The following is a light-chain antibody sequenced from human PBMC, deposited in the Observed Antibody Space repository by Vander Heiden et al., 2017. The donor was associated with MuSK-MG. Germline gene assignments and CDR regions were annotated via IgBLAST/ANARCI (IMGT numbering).Light chain of an antibody. J-gene: IGLJ2*01. Sequence: QSVLTQPPSVSGAPGPRVTISCTGSSSNIGAGFDVHWYQQLPGTAPKLLIYVNSNRPSGVPDRFSGSKSGTSASLAITGVQAEDEADYYCQSYDSSLSGSVFGGGTKLTVL. CDR1: SSNIGAGFD. CDR3: QSYDSSLSGSV. V-gene: IGLV1-40*01. CDR2: VNS.